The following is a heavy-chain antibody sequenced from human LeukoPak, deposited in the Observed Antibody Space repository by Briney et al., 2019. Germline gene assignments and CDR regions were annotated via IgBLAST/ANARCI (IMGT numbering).Heavy chain of an antibody. CDR2: INPNSGGT. CDR3: ARDREAMATFDY. D-gene: IGHD5-18*01. V-gene: IGHV1-2*02. J-gene: IGHJ4*02. Sequence: ASVKVSCKASGYTITGYYMHWVRQAPGRGLEWMGWINPNSGGTNYAQKFQGRVTMTRDTSISTAYMELSRLRSDDTAVYYCARDREAMATFDYWGQGTLVTVSS. CDR1: GYTITGYY.